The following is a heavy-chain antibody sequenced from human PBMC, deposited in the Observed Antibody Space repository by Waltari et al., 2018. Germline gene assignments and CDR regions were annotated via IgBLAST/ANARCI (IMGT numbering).Heavy chain of an antibody. Sequence: QVQLVQSGAEVKKPGSSVRVSCKISGGTFSSYVISWVRQAPGEGLEWMGGIIPIFGTTRYPQKFQDRVKITADESTGTAYMELSSLGFEDTTVYFCARGGGRGGSFSYYMDVWGKGTTVTI. J-gene: IGHJ6*03. CDR2: IIPIFGTT. CDR1: GGTFSSYV. V-gene: IGHV1-69*12. D-gene: IGHD3-10*01. CDR3: ARGGGRGGSFSYYMDV.